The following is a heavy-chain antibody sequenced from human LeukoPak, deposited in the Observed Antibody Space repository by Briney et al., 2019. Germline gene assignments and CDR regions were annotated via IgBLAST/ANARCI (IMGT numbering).Heavy chain of an antibody. Sequence: GGSLRLSCAASGFTFSRHGMHWVRQAPGKGLEWVAFIRYDGSNKYYADSVKGRFTFSRDNSRNTLYLQMNSLRAEDTAVYYCAKDAIPPSGGWPHYYMDVWGKGTTVTISS. CDR3: AKDAIPPSGGWPHYYMDV. CDR2: IRYDGSNK. D-gene: IGHD2-21*01. V-gene: IGHV3-30*02. J-gene: IGHJ6*03. CDR1: GFTFSRHG.